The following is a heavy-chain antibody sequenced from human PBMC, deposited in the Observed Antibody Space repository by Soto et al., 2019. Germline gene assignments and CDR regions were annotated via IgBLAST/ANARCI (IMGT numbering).Heavy chain of an antibody. Sequence: EVQLVESGGGLVQPGGSLRLSCAASGFTFSSYSMNWVRQAPGKGLEWVSYISSSSSTIYYAYSVKGRFTISRDNAKNSLYLQMNSLRAEYTAVYYCAGGPAARSGSYDYYYYMDVWGKGTTVTVSS. CDR1: GFTFSSYS. CDR2: ISSSSSTI. D-gene: IGHD3-10*01. CDR3: AGGPAARSGSYDYYYYMDV. V-gene: IGHV3-48*01. J-gene: IGHJ6*03.